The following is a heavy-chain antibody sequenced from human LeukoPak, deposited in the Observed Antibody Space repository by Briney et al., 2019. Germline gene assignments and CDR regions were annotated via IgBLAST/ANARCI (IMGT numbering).Heavy chain of an antibody. Sequence: GGSLRLSCAASGFTFSDYYMSRIRQAPGKGLECVSYISSSGNTTYHADSVKGRFTISRDNAKNSLYLQMSSLRAEDTAVYYCARDGGSSWYFDYWGQGTLVTVSS. J-gene: IGHJ4*02. CDR3: ARDGGSSWYFDY. CDR2: ISSSGNTT. D-gene: IGHD6-13*01. V-gene: IGHV3-11*04. CDR1: GFTFSDYY.